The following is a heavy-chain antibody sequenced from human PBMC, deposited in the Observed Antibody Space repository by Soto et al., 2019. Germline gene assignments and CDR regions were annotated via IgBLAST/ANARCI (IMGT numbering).Heavy chain of an antibody. CDR3: ARLPIYCSGGSCYSGRYYFDY. Sequence: QVQLVQSGAEVKKPGSSVKVSCKASGGTFSSYAISWVRQAPGQGLEWMGGIIPIFGTANYAQKFQGRVTITADESTSTAYMELSRLRSEDTAVYYCARLPIYCSGGSCYSGRYYFDYWGQGTLVTVSS. D-gene: IGHD2-15*01. V-gene: IGHV1-69*01. CDR2: IIPIFGTA. CDR1: GGTFSSYA. J-gene: IGHJ4*02.